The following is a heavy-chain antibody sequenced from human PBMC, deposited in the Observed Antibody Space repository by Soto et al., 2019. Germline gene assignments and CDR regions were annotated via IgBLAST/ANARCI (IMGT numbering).Heavy chain of an antibody. CDR3: AKRGLQYSGSLTQY. CDR1: GFTFNNYA. V-gene: IGHV3-23*01. D-gene: IGHD6-13*01. Sequence: EVQLLESGGGLVQPGESLRLSCAGSGFTFNNYAMTWVRQAPGKGPEWVSAISGGGDTTYYADSVKGRFTISRDNSKNTLYRQMNRLRAGDTAVDYCAKRGLQYSGSLTQYWGQGTLVTVSS. CDR2: ISGGGDTT. J-gene: IGHJ4*02.